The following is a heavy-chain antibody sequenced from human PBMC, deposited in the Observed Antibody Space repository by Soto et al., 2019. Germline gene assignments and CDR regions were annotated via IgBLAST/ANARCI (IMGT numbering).Heavy chain of an antibody. Sequence: GGSLRLSCAASGFTFSSYAMTWVRQAPGKGLEWVSSISSSSGSIYYADSVKGRFTISRDNAKNSLYLQMNSLRAEDTAVYYCARDYDFWSGYPHYGMDVWGQGTTVTVSS. D-gene: IGHD3-3*01. V-gene: IGHV3-21*01. CDR3: ARDYDFWSGYPHYGMDV. CDR2: ISSSSGSI. J-gene: IGHJ6*02. CDR1: GFTFSSYA.